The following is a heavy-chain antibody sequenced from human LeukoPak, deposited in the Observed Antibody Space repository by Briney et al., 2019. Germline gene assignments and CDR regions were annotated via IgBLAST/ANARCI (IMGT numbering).Heavy chain of an antibody. CDR1: GASISSGGYY. Sequence: SETLSLTCTVSGASISSGGYYWSWIRQPPGKGLEWIGYFDHSGSTYHNASLKSRVTISVDRSKNQFSLKLSSVTAADTAVYYCYGSGYWGQGTLVTVSS. CDR2: FDHSGST. CDR3: YGSGY. J-gene: IGHJ4*02. D-gene: IGHD3-10*01. V-gene: IGHV4-30-2*01.